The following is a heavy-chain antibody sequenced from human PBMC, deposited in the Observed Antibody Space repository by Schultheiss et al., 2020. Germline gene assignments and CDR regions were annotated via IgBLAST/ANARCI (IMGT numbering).Heavy chain of an antibody. J-gene: IGHJ4*02. CDR3: ASDALGSGSYL. CDR1: GGSFSGYY. CDR2: IYYSGST. Sequence: SETLSLTCAVYGGSFSGYYWSWIRQHPGKGLEWIGYIYYSGSTYYNPSLKSRVTISVDTSKNQFSLKLSSVTAADTAVYYCASDALGSGSYLWGQGTLVTVSS. D-gene: IGHD3-10*02. V-gene: IGHV4-31*11.